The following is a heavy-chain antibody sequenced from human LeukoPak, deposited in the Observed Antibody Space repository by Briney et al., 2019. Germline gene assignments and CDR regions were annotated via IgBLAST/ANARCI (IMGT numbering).Heavy chain of an antibody. CDR3: ARFGYVAAVDV. V-gene: IGHV3-7*01. CDR2: INPAGSET. D-gene: IGHD2-15*01. CDR1: GFCFSAYW. Sequence: GGSLRLSCAASGFCFSAYWITWIRQAPGTRLEWVANINPAGSETYYVDPVKGRFSISRDNAKNLVYLQMNSLRAEDTAVYHCARFGYVAAVDVWGQGTPVTVSS. J-gene: IGHJ4*02.